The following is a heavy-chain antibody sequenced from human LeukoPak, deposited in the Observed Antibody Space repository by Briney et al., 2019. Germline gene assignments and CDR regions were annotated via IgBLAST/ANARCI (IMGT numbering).Heavy chain of an antibody. Sequence: GGSLRLSCTASGFSFSTYSMNWVRQAPGKGLEWVSYIVGSSSNIYYADSVKGRFTISRDNAKNSLYLQMDSLRAEDTAMYYCATDSPETAAFDYWGQGALVTVSS. V-gene: IGHV3-48*04. CDR2: IVGSSSNI. CDR1: GFSFSTYS. J-gene: IGHJ4*02. D-gene: IGHD1-1*01. CDR3: ATDSPETAAFDY.